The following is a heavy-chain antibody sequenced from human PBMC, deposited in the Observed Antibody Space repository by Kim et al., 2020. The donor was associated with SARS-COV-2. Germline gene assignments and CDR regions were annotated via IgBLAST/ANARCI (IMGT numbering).Heavy chain of an antibody. CDR3: ARNPRRVSTVTRGFDY. CDR2: INHSGST. J-gene: IGHJ4*02. CDR1: GGSFSGYY. D-gene: IGHD4-4*01. Sequence: SETLSLTCAVYGGSFSGYYWSWIRQPPGKGLEWIGEINHSGSTNYNPSLKSRVTISVDTSKNQFSLKLSSVTAADTAVYYCARNPRRVSTVTRGFDYWGQGTLATVSS. V-gene: IGHV4-34*01.